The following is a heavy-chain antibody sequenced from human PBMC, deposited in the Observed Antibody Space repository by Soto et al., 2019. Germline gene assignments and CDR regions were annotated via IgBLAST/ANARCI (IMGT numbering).Heavy chain of an antibody. CDR3: ARGITRSSSRYFDWYFDL. Sequence: QVQLVQSGAEVKKPGASVKVSCKASGYTFTSYDINWVRQATGQGLEWMGWMNPNSGNTGYAQKFQGRVTMTRNTSISTAYMELSSLRAEDTAVYYCARGITRSSSRYFDWYFDLWGRGTLVTVSS. V-gene: IGHV1-8*01. CDR2: MNPNSGNT. CDR1: GYTFTSYD. J-gene: IGHJ2*01. D-gene: IGHD6-6*01.